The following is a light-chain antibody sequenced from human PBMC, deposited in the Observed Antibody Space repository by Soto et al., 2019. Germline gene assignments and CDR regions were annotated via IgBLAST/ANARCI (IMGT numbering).Light chain of an antibody. Sequence: EIVMTQSPATLSVSPGERATLSCRASQSVSSNLAWYQQKPGQAPRLLVYGASTRATGIPARFSGSGSGTEVHLTISSLQYEDFAVYYCQQYNNWPLTFGQGTKVEIK. CDR2: GAS. J-gene: IGKJ1*01. V-gene: IGKV3-15*01. CDR3: QQYNNWPLT. CDR1: QSVSSN.